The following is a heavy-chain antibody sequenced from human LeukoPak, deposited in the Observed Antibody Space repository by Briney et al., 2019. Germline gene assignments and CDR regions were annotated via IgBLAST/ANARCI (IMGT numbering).Heavy chain of an antibody. J-gene: IGHJ4*02. D-gene: IGHD6-25*01. CDR1: GYAITSHF. V-gene: IGHV1-46*01. CDR3: AREAIAAGKNFDY. Sequence: GASVKVSCKASGYAITSHFMHWLRQAPGQGLEWMGTIHPDGETATYAQNFQVRVTMTRDTSTGTFYMDLSSLRSEDTAVYFCAREAIAAGKNFDYWGQGTQVTVSS. CDR2: IHPDGETA.